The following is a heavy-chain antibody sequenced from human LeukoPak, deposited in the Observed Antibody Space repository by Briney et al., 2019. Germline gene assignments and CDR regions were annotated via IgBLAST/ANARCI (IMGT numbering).Heavy chain of an antibody. CDR1: GFTFSDYY. D-gene: IGHD3-10*01. V-gene: IGHV3-11*06. Sequence: GGSLKLSCAASGFTFSDYYMSWIRQAPGKGLEGVSYISSSSSYTNYADSVKGRFTISRDNAKNSLYLQMNSLRAEDTAVYYCARDEVYYYGSGSYRYFDYWGQGTLVTVSS. CDR3: ARDEVYYYGSGSYRYFDY. CDR2: ISSSSSYT. J-gene: IGHJ4*02.